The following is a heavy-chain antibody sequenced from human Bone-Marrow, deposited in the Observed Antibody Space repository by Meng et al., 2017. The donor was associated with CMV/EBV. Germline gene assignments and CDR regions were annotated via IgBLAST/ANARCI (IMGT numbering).Heavy chain of an antibody. D-gene: IGHD6-13*01. CDR3: AKDDGWAASDS. Sequence: LSCAASGFTFSSYAMSWVRQAPKKGLEWVSSISGNGAYTYYPDSVKGRFTISRDNSKNTLFMQMNSLRAEDTAIYYCAKDDGWAASDSWGQGTLVTVSS. J-gene: IGHJ4*02. CDR2: ISGNGAYT. CDR1: GFTFSSYA. V-gene: IGHV3-23*01.